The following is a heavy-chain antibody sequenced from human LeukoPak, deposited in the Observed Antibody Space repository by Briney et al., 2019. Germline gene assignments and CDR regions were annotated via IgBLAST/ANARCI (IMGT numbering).Heavy chain of an antibody. D-gene: IGHD4-11*01. CDR3: ARDDPYSSFDY. J-gene: IGHJ4*02. CDR1: GFTFSSYA. CDR2: ISYDGSNK. V-gene: IGHV3-30*04. Sequence: GGSLRLSCAASGFTFSSYAMHWVRQAPGKGLEWVAVISYDGSNKYYADSVKGRFTISRDNVKNSLYLQMNSLRAEDTAVYYCARDDPYSSFDYWGQGTLVIVSS.